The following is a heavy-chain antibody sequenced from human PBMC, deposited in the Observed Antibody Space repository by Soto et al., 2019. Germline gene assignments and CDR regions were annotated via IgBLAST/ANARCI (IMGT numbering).Heavy chain of an antibody. V-gene: IGHV4-39*01. CDR1: GDSIDTSSYC. J-gene: IGHJ4*02. CDR3: ARQGEHSSSYFFDS. Sequence: SETLSLTCTVSGDSIDTSSYCWGWIRQPPVKGLEWIGSVCYRGTTYYNPSLKSRLTISVDTSKRQFSLKLSSVTAADTAVFYCARQGEHSSSYFFDSWGQGTLVTVSS. CDR2: VCYRGTT. D-gene: IGHD6-6*01.